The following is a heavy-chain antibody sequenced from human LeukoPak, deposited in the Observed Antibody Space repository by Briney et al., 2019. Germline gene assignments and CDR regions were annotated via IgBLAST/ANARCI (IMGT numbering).Heavy chain of an antibody. J-gene: IGHJ5*02. CDR1: GGSFSGYY. V-gene: IGHV4-34*01. CDR2: INHSGST. Sequence: SETLSLTCAVYGGSFSGYYWSWIRQPPGKGLEWIGEINHSGSTNYNPSLKSRVTISVDTSKNQFSLKLNSVTAADTAVYYCARGRDRVTRFDPWGQGTLVTVSS. CDR3: ARGRDRVTRFDP.